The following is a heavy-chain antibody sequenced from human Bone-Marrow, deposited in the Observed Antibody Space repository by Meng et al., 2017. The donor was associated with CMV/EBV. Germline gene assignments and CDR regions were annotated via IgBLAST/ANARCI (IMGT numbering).Heavy chain of an antibody. CDR2: IYYSGST. D-gene: IGHD6-19*01. CDR1: GGSVSSGSYY. CDR3: ARHHTIYSSGWYGRAFDI. Sequence: SETLSLTCTVSGGSVSSGSYYWSWIRQPPGKGLEWIGYIYYSGSTNYNPSLKSRVTISVDTSKNQFSLKLSSVTAADTAVYYCARHHTIYSSGWYGRAFDIWGQGKMVTVSS. V-gene: IGHV4-61*01. J-gene: IGHJ3*02.